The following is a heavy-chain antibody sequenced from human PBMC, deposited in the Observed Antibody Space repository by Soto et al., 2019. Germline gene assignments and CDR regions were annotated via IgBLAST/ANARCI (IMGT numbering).Heavy chain of an antibody. CDR2: IWYDGSHK. V-gene: IGHV3-33*01. CDR3: ARGAEYFQH. J-gene: IGHJ1*01. CDR1: GFTFSSYV. Sequence: QVQLLESGRGVVQPGRSLRLSCAASGFTFSSYVMHWVRQAPGKGLEWAAVIWYDGSHKYYADSVKGRFTISRDNSKNPLYLKMNSRRAEDTAVYYCARGAEYFQHWGQGPMVTVSS.